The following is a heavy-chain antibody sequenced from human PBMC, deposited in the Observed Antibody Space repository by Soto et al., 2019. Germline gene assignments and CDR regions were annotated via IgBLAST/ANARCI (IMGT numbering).Heavy chain of an antibody. CDR3: ARGITMVRGVIITNPYYYYYYYMDV. CDR2: IYYSGST. V-gene: IGHV4-59*01. D-gene: IGHD3-10*01. CDR1: GGSISSYY. Sequence: ASETLSLTCTVSGGSISSYYWSWIRQPPGKGLEWIGYIYYSGSTNYNPSLKSRVTISVDTSKNQFSLKLSSVTAADTAVYYCARGITMVRGVIITNPYYYYYYYMDVWRNGTTVTVSS. J-gene: IGHJ6*03.